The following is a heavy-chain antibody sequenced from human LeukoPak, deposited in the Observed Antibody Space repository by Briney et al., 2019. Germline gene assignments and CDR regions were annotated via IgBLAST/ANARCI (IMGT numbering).Heavy chain of an antibody. CDR1: GFTFSSYA. CDR3: ARGHGYCSSTSCLLAYDY. V-gene: IGHV3-23*01. J-gene: IGHJ4*02. Sequence: GGSLRLSCAASGFTFSSYAMSWVRQAPGKGLERVSAISGSGGSTYYADSVKGRFTISRDNSKNTLYLQMNSLRAEDTAVYYCARGHGYCSSTSCLLAYDYWGQGTLVTVSS. CDR2: ISGSGGST. D-gene: IGHD2-2*01.